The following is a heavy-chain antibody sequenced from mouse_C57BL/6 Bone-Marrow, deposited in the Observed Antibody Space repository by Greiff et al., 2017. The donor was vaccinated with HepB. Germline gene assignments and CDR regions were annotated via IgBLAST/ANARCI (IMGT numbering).Heavy chain of an antibody. Sequence: QVHVKQSGPELVKPGASVKISCKASGYAFSSSWMNWVKQRPGKGLEWIGRIYPGDGDTNYNGKFKSKATLTVDKSSSTAYMQLSSLTSEDSAVYYCARPPGDLLYAMDYWGQGTSVTVSS. CDR3: ARPPGDLLYAMDY. CDR2: IYPGDGDT. CDR1: GYAFSSSW. V-gene: IGHV1-82*01. J-gene: IGHJ4*01.